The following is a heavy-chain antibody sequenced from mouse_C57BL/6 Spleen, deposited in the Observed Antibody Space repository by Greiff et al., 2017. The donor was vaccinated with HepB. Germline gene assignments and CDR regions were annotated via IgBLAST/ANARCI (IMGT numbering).Heavy chain of an antibody. CDR1: GFTFSSYA. V-gene: IGHV5-4*03. D-gene: IGHD1-1*01. CDR2: ISDGGSYT. CDR3: ARAYGSSYGYFDV. Sequence: EVMLVESGGGLVKPGGSLKLSCAASGFTFSSYAMSWVRQTPEKRLEWVATISDGGSYTYYPDNVKGRFTISRDNAKNNLYLQMSHLKSEDTAMYYCARAYGSSYGYFDVWGTGTTVTVSS. J-gene: IGHJ1*03.